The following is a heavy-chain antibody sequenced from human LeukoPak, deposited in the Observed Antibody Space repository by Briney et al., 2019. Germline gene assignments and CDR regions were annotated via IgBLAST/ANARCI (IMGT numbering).Heavy chain of an antibody. Sequence: EASVKVSCTASGGTFSSYAISWVRQAPGQGLEWMGGIIPIFGTANYVQKFQGRVTITTDESTSTAYMELSSLRSEDTAVYYCARGTMYCSSTSCYQLAFAFDIWGQGTMVTVSS. V-gene: IGHV1-69*05. CDR1: GGTFSSYA. CDR3: ARGTMYCSSTSCYQLAFAFDI. CDR2: IIPIFGTA. D-gene: IGHD2-2*01. J-gene: IGHJ3*02.